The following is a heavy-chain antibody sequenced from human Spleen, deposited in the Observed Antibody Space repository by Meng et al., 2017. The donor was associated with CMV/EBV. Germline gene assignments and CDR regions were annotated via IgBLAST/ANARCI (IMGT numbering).Heavy chain of an antibody. CDR1: GFIFSSYA. J-gene: IGHJ4*02. V-gene: IGHV3-30*04. Sequence: GESLKISCAASGFIFSSYAMHWVRQAPGKGLEWVAAISYDGSNKYHADSVKGRFTISRDNSKNTLYLQMNSLRAEDTAVYYCAKEGYSSSWLHFDYWGQGTLVTVSS. CDR2: ISYDGSNK. CDR3: AKEGYSSSWLHFDY. D-gene: IGHD6-13*01.